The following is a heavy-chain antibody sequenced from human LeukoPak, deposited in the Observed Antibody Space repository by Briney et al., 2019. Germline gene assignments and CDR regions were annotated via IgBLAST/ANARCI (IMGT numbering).Heavy chain of an antibody. Sequence: GGSLRLSCAASGFTFTNYAMSRVRQAPGKGLDFVSSISNSGETTNYADSVKGRFTISRDNSKNTLYLQMNSLRAEDTAVYYCARGLWWSKYYFDYWGQGTLVTVSS. V-gene: IGHV3-23*01. CDR3: ARGLWWSKYYFDY. CDR2: ISNSGETT. CDR1: GFTFTNYA. J-gene: IGHJ4*02. D-gene: IGHD2-21*01.